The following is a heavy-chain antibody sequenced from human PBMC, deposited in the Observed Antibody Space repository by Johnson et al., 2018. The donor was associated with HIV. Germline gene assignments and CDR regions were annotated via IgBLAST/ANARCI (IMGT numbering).Heavy chain of an antibody. J-gene: IGHJ3*02. Sequence: QVQLVESGGGVVQPGRSLRLSCAASGFTFSSYAMHWVRQAPGKGLEWVAVISYDGSNKYYADYVKGRFTISRDNSKNTLYLQMNSLRAGDTAVYYCARGGRGHDAFDIWGQGTMVTVSS. V-gene: IGHV3-30-3*01. CDR1: GFTFSSYA. CDR3: ARGGRGHDAFDI. CDR2: ISYDGSNK.